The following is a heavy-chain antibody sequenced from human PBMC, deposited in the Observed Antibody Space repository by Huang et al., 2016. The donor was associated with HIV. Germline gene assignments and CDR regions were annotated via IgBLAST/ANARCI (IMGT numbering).Heavy chain of an antibody. D-gene: IGHD3-10*01. V-gene: IGHV3-48*01. Sequence: EVQLVESGGDLVQPGGSLGLSCSASGFIFNIYSMNWVRQAPGKGLEWVSYIRRGSTTIYYADSVKGRFTISRDNAKNSLYLKMNSLRAEDTAVYYCARDGLRGRLMTRSLDYWGQGTLVTVSS. CDR2: IRRGSTTI. CDR3: ARDGLRGRLMTRSLDY. CDR1: GFIFNIYS. J-gene: IGHJ4*02.